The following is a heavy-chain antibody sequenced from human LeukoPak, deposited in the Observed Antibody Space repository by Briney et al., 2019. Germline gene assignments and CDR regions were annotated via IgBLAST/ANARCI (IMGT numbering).Heavy chain of an antibody. V-gene: IGHV4-59*01. Sequence: TSETLSLTCTVSGGSISNYYWSWIRQSPGKGLDWIGYIYYSGSTKYNPSLKSRVTISVDTSKNQFSLKLSSVTAADTAVYYCARSYYGSGRYRPQFDYWGQGTLVTVSS. CDR3: ARSYYGSGRYRPQFDY. D-gene: IGHD3-10*01. CDR2: IYYSGST. CDR1: GGSISNYY. J-gene: IGHJ4*02.